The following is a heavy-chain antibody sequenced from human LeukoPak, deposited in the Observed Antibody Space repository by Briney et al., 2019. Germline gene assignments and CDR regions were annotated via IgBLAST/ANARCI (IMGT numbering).Heavy chain of an antibody. D-gene: IGHD1-26*01. J-gene: IGHJ4*02. CDR2: IYHSGTT. V-gene: IGHV4-4*02. CDR3: ATVVGATPLGFDY. Sequence: SETLSLTCAVSGDSISSKWWSWVRRPPGKGLEWIGEIYHSGTTNYNPSLKSRVTISVDKSKNQFSLNLSSVTAADTAVYYCATVVGATPLGFDYWGQGTLVTVSS. CDR1: GDSISSKW.